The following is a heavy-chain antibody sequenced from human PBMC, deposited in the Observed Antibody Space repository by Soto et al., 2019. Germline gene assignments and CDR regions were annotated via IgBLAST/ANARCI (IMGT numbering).Heavy chain of an antibody. Sequence: GGSLRLSCAASGFTFSSYGMHWVRQAPGKGLEWVAVISYDGSNKYYADSVKGRFTISRDNSKNTLYLQMNSLRAEDTAVYYCAKEIVGATTGYYYYYGMDVWGQGTTVTVSS. V-gene: IGHV3-30*18. J-gene: IGHJ6*02. CDR2: ISYDGSNK. CDR3: AKEIVGATTGYYYYYGMDV. CDR1: GFTFSSYG. D-gene: IGHD1-26*01.